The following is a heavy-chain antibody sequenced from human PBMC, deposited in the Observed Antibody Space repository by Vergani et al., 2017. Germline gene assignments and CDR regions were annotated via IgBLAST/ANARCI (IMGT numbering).Heavy chain of an antibody. CDR2: ISGSGGST. V-gene: IGHV3-23*04. Sequence: EVQLVESGGGLVKPGRSLRLSCAASGFTFSSYAMSWVRQAPGKGLEWVSAISGSGGSTYYADSVKGRFTISRDNSKNTLYLQMNSLRAEDTAVYYCATRDPGRDAFDIWGQGTMVTVSS. CDR3: ATRDPGRDAFDI. J-gene: IGHJ3*02. CDR1: GFTFSSYA.